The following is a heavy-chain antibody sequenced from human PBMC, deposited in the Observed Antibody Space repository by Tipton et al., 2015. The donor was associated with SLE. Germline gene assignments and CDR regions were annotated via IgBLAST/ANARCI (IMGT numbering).Heavy chain of an antibody. Sequence: QLVQSGPEVKKPGASVKVSCKASGYTFTSYYMHWVRQAPGQGLEWMGMINPSGGSTSYAQKFQGRVSMTRDTSTSTVYMELSSLRSEDTAMYFCARDEGYDLVTASYYFDSWGQGTLVTVSS. D-gene: IGHD3-9*01. J-gene: IGHJ4*02. CDR1: GYTFTSYY. CDR3: ARDEGYDLVTASYYFDS. V-gene: IGHV1-46*01. CDR2: INPSGGST.